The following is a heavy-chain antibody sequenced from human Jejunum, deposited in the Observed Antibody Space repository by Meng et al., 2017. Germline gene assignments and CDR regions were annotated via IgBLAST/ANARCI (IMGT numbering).Heavy chain of an antibody. V-gene: IGHV1-8*01. Sequence: QVQLVQPGAEMKTPGASMKVSCKASGYTFTTYDINWVRQATGQGLEWMGWVSPSSGNTRYAQKFQGRVTMTRDTSISTVYMELTSLKSDDTAVYYCARGVGDLGDYWGQGTLVTVSS. CDR3: ARGVGDLGDY. D-gene: IGHD3-16*01. J-gene: IGHJ4*02. CDR2: VSPSSGNT. CDR1: GYTFTTYD.